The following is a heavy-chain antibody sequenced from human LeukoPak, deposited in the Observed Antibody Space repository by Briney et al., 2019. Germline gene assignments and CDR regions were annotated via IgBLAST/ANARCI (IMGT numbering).Heavy chain of an antibody. D-gene: IGHD3-10*01. CDR1: GGSISSYY. J-gene: IGHJ6*03. CDR3: ARVEEGYGSGRRENYYYYYMDV. Sequence: SETLSLTCTVSGGSISSYYWSWIRQPPGKVLEWIGYIYFSGSTNYNPSLKSRVTISVDTSKNQFSLRLSSVTAADTAAYYCARVEEGYGSGRRENYYYYYMDVWGKGTTVTISS. V-gene: IGHV4-59*01. CDR2: IYFSGST.